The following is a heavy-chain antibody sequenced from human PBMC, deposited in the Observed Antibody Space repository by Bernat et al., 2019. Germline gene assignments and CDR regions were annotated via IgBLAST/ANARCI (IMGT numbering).Heavy chain of an antibody. CDR1: GFTFSGYA. J-gene: IGHJ4*02. Sequence: EVQLLESGGGLVQPGESLRLSCGASGFTFSGYAMNWVRQAPGKGLEWVSTILHSGGGTYYAASVRGRFTISRDNSKNTLYLQMNSLRAEDTAIYYCAKDRVGGDGYVVFDYWGQGTLVTVSS. V-gene: IGHV3-23*01. CDR2: ILHSGGGT. CDR3: AKDRVGGDGYVVFDY. D-gene: IGHD5-24*01.